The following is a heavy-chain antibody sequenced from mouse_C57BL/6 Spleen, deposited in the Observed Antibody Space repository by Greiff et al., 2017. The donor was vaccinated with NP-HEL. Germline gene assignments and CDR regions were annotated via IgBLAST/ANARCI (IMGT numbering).Heavy chain of an antibody. CDR1: GYTFTSYW. V-gene: IGHV1-64*01. Sequence: QVQLKQPGAELVKPGASVKLSCKASGYTFTSYWMHWVKQRPGQGLEWIGMIHPNSGSTNYNEKFKSKATLTVDKSSSTAYMQLSSLTSEDSAVYYCARLDDGYYPWFAYWGQGTLVTVSA. D-gene: IGHD2-3*01. CDR3: ARLDDGYYPWFAY. J-gene: IGHJ3*01. CDR2: IHPNSGST.